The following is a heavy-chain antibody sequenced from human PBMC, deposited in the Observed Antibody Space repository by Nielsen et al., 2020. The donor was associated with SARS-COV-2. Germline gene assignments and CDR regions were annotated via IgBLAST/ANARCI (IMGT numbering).Heavy chain of an antibody. Sequence: GESLKISCEASGFDISKFGMHWVRQAPGKGLDWVTFISYAGSVKYHANSVKDRFTISTDMSKNTLYLQMNNLRPADAAVYYCTKGAQLGDFWGQGTLVTVSS. CDR1: GFDISKFG. V-gene: IGHV3-30*18. CDR3: TKGAQLGDF. D-gene: IGHD6-13*01. J-gene: IGHJ4*02. CDR2: ISYAGSVK.